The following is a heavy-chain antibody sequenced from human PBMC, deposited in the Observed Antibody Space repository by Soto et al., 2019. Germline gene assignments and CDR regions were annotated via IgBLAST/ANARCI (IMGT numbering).Heavy chain of an antibody. J-gene: IGHJ4*02. CDR1: GFIVSRSN. CDR3: ARLTEAERH. V-gene: IGHV3-53*01. D-gene: IGHD1-1*01. CDR2: LYNHGKT. Sequence: EVQLVESGGGLTQPGGSLRLSGVFLGFIVSRSNMIWVRQAPGKGLEGVSILYNHGKTNYVDSVKGRFTITRDNSKNTVYLQMNSLRVEDTAVYYCARLTEAERHWGQGALVTVSS.